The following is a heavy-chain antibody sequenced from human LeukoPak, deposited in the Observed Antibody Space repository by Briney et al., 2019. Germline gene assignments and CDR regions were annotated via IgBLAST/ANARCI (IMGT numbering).Heavy chain of an antibody. CDR3: AREGRVVVPAAIPRI. CDR2: IYHSGST. V-gene: IGHV4-38-2*02. D-gene: IGHD2-2*02. CDR1: GYSISSGYY. J-gene: IGHJ3*02. Sequence: WGTLTLTCAVSGYSISSGYYWGWIRQPPGKGLEWIGSIYHSGSTYYNPSLKSRVTISVDTSKNQFSLKLSSVTAADTAVYYCAREGRVVVPAAIPRIWGQGTMVTVSS.